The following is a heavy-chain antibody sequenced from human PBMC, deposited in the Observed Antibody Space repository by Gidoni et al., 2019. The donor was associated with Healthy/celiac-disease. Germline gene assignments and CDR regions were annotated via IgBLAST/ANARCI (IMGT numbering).Heavy chain of an antibody. Sequence: QVQLVESGGGLIKPGGSLRLSCPASGFTFSDYYMSWIRQAPGKGLGWVSYLSSSGSTIYDADSVKGRFTSSRDNAKNSLYLQMSSLRAEDTAVYYCASRLGPNYYYGMDVWGQGTTVTVSS. J-gene: IGHJ6*02. CDR2: LSSSGSTI. V-gene: IGHV3-11*01. D-gene: IGHD1-26*01. CDR1: GFTFSDYY. CDR3: ASRLGPNYYYGMDV.